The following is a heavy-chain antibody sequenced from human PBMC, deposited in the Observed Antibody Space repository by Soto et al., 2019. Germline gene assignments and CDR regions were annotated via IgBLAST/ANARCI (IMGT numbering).Heavy chain of an antibody. D-gene: IGHD6-13*01. CDR1: GFTFSSYA. Sequence: EVQLVESGGGLVQPGGSLRLSCAASGFTFSSYAMHWVRQAPGKGLEYVSAISSNGGSTYYANSVKGRFTISRDNSKSTLELHMGGLRGEDMAVYYCARGGQSWLYYYYCGMDVWGQGTTVTVSS. V-gene: IGHV3-64*01. J-gene: IGHJ6*02. CDR2: ISSNGGST. CDR3: ARGGQSWLYYYYCGMDV.